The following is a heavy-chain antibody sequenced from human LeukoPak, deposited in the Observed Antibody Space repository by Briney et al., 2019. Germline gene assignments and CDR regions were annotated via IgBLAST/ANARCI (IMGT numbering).Heavy chain of an antibody. CDR3: ARAKGCLCSTSCYAYYYYYMDV. CDR1: GFTFSSYS. J-gene: IGHJ6*03. D-gene: IGHD2-2*01. CDR2: ISSSSSYI. V-gene: IGHV3-21*01. Sequence: PGGSLRLSCAASGFTFSSYSMNWVRQAPGKGLEWVSSISSSSSYIYYADSVKGRFTISRDNAKNSLYLQMNSLRAEDTAVYYCARAKGCLCSTSCYAYYYYYMDVWCKGTTVTVSS.